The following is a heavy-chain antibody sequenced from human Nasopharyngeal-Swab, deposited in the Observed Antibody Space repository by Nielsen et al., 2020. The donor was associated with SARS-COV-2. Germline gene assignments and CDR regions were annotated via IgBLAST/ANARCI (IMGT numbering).Heavy chain of an antibody. CDR2: ISSSSSTI. J-gene: IGHJ3*02. Sequence: VRQAPGKGLGWVSYISSSSSTIYYADSVKGRFTISRDNAKNSLYLQMNSLRAEDTAVYYCARDIITGTIVGAFDIWGQGTMVTVSS. V-gene: IGHV3-48*01. D-gene: IGHD1-7*01. CDR3: ARDIITGTIVGAFDI.